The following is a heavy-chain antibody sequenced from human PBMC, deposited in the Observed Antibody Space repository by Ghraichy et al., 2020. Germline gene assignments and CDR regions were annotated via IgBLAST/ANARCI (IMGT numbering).Heavy chain of an antibody. J-gene: IGHJ6*03. CDR1: GGSISSGDYY. D-gene: IGHD3-3*01. Sequence: SETLSLTCTVSGGSISSGDYYWSWIRQPPGKGLEWIGYIYYSGSTYYNPSLKSRVTISVDTSKNQFSLKLSSVTAADTAVYYCASSVLRFLEWSNIYYYYMDVWGKGTTVTVSS. V-gene: IGHV4-30-4*01. CDR2: IYYSGST. CDR3: ASSVLRFLEWSNIYYYYMDV.